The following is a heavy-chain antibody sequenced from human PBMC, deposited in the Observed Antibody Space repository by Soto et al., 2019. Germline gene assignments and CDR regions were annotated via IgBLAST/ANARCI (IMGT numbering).Heavy chain of an antibody. J-gene: IGHJ5*02. Sequence: QVQLVQSGAEVKKPGSSVKVSCKASGGTFSSYTISWVRQAPGQGLEWMGRIIPILGIANYAQKFQGRVTITADKPTSTAYMELSSLRSEDTAVYYCARATYYYDSSGPREFDPWGQGTLVTVSS. V-gene: IGHV1-69*02. CDR3: ARATYYYDSSGPREFDP. CDR1: GGTFSSYT. CDR2: IIPILGIA. D-gene: IGHD3-22*01.